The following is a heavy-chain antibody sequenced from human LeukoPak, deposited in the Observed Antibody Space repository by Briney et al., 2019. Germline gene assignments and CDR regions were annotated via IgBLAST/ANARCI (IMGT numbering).Heavy chain of an antibody. CDR2: IKEDGSVK. CDR1: GFTVSTNY. CDR3: AASITMFDY. Sequence: PGGSLRLSCVASGFTVSTNYLSWVRQAPGKGLEWVANIKEDGSVKYYVESVKGRFTISRDNAKNSLYLQMNSLRAEDTAVYYCAASITMFDYWGQGTLVTVSS. D-gene: IGHD3-10*01. J-gene: IGHJ4*02. V-gene: IGHV3-7*02.